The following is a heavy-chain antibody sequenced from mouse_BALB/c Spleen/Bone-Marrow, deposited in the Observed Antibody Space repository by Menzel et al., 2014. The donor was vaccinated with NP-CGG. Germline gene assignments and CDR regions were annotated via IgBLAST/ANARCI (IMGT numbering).Heavy chain of an antibody. J-gene: IGHJ1*01. Sequence: EVQLVESGGGLVQPGGSLKLSCAASGFDFSRFWMSWVRQAPGKGLEWIGEINPDSSTINYTPSLKDKFIISRDNAKNTLYLQMSKVRSEDTALYYCARLNYYGNLFVWGAGTTVTISS. CDR2: INPDSSTI. V-gene: IGHV4-1*02. CDR3: ARLNYYGNLFV. CDR1: GFDFSRFW. D-gene: IGHD1-1*01.